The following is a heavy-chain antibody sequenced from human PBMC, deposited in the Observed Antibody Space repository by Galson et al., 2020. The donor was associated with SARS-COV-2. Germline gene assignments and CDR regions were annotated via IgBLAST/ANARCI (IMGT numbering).Heavy chain of an antibody. V-gene: IGHV4-34*01. CDR2: INHNTRT. Sequence: SQASETLSLTCAVDGGSFRGYYWSWIRQPPGMGLEWIADINHNTRTYYNPSLESRVTISADTSKNQFSLKLSSVTAADTGVYYCARWANGDDDWHFDLWGLGTLVSVSS. CDR1: GGSFRGYY. D-gene: IGHD5-12*01. J-gene: IGHJ2*01. CDR3: ARWANGDDDWHFDL.